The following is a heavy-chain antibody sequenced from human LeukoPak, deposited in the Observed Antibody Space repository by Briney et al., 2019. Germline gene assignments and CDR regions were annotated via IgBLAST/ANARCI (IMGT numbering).Heavy chain of an antibody. CDR2: IIPIFGTT. CDR1: GGTYSSYG. V-gene: IGHV1-69*06. CDR3: ARTNYYDSSGYQGAGTYYYGMDV. J-gene: IGHJ6*02. D-gene: IGHD3-22*01. Sequence: VASVKVSCKASGGTYSSYGISWVRRAPGQGLEWMGRIIPIFGTTNYAQKFQGRVTMTADKLTSTAYMEVSSLRSEDTAVYYCARTNYYDSSGYQGAGTYYYGMDVWGQGTTVTVSS.